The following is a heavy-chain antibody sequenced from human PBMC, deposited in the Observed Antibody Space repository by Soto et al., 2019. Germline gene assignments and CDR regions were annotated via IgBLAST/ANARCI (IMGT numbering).Heavy chain of an antibody. CDR3: ARVLDLDSSGYYRVFDY. Sequence: GASVKVSCKASGGTFSSYAISWVRQAPGQGLEWMGGIIPIFGTANCAQKFQGRVTITADESTSTAYMELSSLRSEDTAIYYCARVLDLDSSGYYRVFDYWGQGTLVTVSS. J-gene: IGHJ4*02. CDR1: GGTFSSYA. V-gene: IGHV1-69*13. CDR2: IIPIFGTA. D-gene: IGHD3-22*01.